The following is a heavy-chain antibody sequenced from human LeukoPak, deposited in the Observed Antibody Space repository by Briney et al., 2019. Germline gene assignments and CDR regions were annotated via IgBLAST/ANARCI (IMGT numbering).Heavy chain of an antibody. CDR2: INHSGST. Sequence: SETLSLTCAVYGGSFSDYYWSWIRQPPGEGLEWIGEINHSGSTNYNPSLKSRVSISVDTSKNQFSLKLSSVTAADTAVYYCARISGLEYYYGLDVWGQGTTVTVSS. CDR1: GGSFSDYY. CDR3: ARISGLEYYYGLDV. D-gene: IGHD5-24*01. J-gene: IGHJ6*02. V-gene: IGHV4-34*01.